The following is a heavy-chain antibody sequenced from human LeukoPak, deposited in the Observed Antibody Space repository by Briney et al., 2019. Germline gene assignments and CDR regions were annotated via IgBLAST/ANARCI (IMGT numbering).Heavy chain of an antibody. CDR2: ISYDGSNK. D-gene: IGHD3-22*01. Sequence: PGGSLRLSCAASTFTFSHYGMDWVRQAPGKGLEWVAVISYDGSNKYYADSVKGRFTISRDNSKNTLYLQMNSLRAEDTAVYYCAKDLYVTMIVVAPFDYWGQGTLVTVSS. CDR3: AKDLYVTMIVVAPFDY. CDR1: TFTFSHYG. J-gene: IGHJ4*02. V-gene: IGHV3-30*18.